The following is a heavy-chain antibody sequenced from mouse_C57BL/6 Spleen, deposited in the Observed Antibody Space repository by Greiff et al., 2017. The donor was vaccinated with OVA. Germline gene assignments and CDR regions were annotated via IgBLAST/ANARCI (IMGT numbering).Heavy chain of an antibody. J-gene: IGHJ2*01. Sequence: QVQLKQPGAELVKPGASVKLSCKASGYTFTSYWMQWVKQRPGQGLEWIGEIDPSDSYTNYNQKFKGKATLTVDTYSSTAYMQLSSLTSEDSAVYYCARTFITTVRAFDYWGQGTTLTVSS. CDR2: IDPSDSYT. D-gene: IGHD1-1*01. CDR3: ARTFITTVRAFDY. V-gene: IGHV1-50*01. CDR1: GYTFTSYW.